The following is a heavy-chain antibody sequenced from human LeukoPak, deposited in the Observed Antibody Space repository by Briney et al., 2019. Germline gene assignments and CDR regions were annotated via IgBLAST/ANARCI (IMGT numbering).Heavy chain of an antibody. D-gene: IGHD3-3*01. CDR3: VILYYDFWSGPFFDY. CDR1: GGSISSGDYY. V-gene: IGHV4-30-4*08. Sequence: SQTLSLTCTVSGGSISSGDYYWSWIRQPPGKGLEWIGYIYYSGSTYYNPSLKSRVTISVDTSKNQFSLKLSSVTAADTAVYYCVILYYDFWSGPFFDYWGQGTLVTVSS. J-gene: IGHJ4*02. CDR2: IYYSGST.